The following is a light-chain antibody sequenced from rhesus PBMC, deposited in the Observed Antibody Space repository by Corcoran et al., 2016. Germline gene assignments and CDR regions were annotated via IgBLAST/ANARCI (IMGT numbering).Light chain of an antibody. CDR1: QGISSW. J-gene: IGKJ2*01. CDR2: KAS. CDR3: QQYSSRPYS. V-gene: IGKV1-22*01. Sequence: DIQMTQSPSSLSASVGDTVTITCRASQGISSWLAWYQQKPGKAPKLLSYKASSLQSGVPSRFSGTGSGTDFTLTISSLQSEDFATYYCQQYSSRPYSFGQGTKVAI.